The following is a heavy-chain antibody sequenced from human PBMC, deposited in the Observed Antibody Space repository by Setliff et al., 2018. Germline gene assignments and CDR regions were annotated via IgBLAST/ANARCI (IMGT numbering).Heavy chain of an antibody. CDR3: ARHRGVVAASDYMDV. CDR2: IYHSGST. V-gene: IGHV4-39*01. CDR1: GGSISGSYYY. J-gene: IGHJ6*03. D-gene: IGHD2-15*01. Sequence: PSETLSLTCTVSGGSISGSYYYWGWIRQPPGKGLEWIGNIYHSGSTYYNPSLKSRVTISVDTSKNQLSLKLSSLTAADTAVYYCARHRGVVAASDYMDVWGKGTTVTVSS.